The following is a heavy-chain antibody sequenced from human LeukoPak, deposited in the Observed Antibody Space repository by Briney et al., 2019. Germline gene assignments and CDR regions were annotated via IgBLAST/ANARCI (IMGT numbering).Heavy chain of an antibody. D-gene: IGHD5-12*01. CDR2: IIPIFGTA. CDR3: AVQYSGYAEQFDY. CDR1: GGTFISYA. V-gene: IGHV1-69*13. J-gene: IGHJ4*02. Sequence: SVKVSCKASGGTFISYAISWVRQAPGQGLEWMGGIIPIFGTANYAQKFQGRVTITADESTSTAYMELSSLRSEDTAVYYCAVQYSGYAEQFDYWGQGTLVTVSS.